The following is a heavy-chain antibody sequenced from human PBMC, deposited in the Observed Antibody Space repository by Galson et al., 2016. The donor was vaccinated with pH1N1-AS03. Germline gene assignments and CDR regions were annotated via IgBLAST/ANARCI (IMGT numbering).Heavy chain of an antibody. CDR2: ISGADLST. V-gene: IGHV3-23*01. Sequence: ASGFTFSTYAMSWVRQAPGKGLEWVSSISGADLSTYYADSVKGRFTVSRDNSKNTLYLQMNGLRAEDTAIYYCANPRASGTTMVTRLDYWGQGILVTVSS. CDR1: GFTFSTYA. J-gene: IGHJ4*02. CDR3: ANPRASGTTMVTRLDY. D-gene: IGHD5-18*01.